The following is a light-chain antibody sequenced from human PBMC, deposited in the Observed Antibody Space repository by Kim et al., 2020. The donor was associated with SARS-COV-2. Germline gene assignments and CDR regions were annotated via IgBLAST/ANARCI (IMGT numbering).Light chain of an antibody. V-gene: IGLV3-1*01. CDR2: QDS. CDR3: QAWDSSTAWV. Sequence: VSPGQTASITCSGDKLVDKYACWYQQKPGQSPVLVIYQDSKRPSGIPERFSGSNSGNTATLTISGTQAMDEADYYCQAWDSSTAWVFGGGTKLTVL. CDR1: KLVDKY. J-gene: IGLJ3*02.